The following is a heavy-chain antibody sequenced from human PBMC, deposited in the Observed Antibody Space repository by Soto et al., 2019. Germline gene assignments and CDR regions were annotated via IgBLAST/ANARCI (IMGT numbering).Heavy chain of an antibody. CDR2: IYHSGST. D-gene: IGHD6-13*01. CDR1: GGSISSSNW. J-gene: IGHJ4*02. Sequence: SETLSLTCAVSGGSISSSNWWSWVRQPPGKGLEWIGEIYHSGSTNYNPSLKSRVTISVDKSKNQFSLKLSSVTAADTAVYYCARVNSSSEKGIDYWGQGTLVTVSS. CDR3: ARVNSSSEKGIDY. V-gene: IGHV4-4*02.